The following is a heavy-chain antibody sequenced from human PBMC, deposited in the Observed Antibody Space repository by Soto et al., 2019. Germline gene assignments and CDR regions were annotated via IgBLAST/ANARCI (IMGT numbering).Heavy chain of an antibody. CDR2: IIPIFGTA. Sequence: GASVKVSCKASGGTFSSYAISWVRQAPGQGLEWMGGIIPIFGTANYAQKFQGRVTITADESTSTAYMELSSLRSEDTAVYYCGSPLRRCTDYRCQGPLLTVFS. CDR3: GSPLRRCTDY. D-gene: IGHD4-17*01. V-gene: IGHV1-69*13. CDR1: GGTFSSYA. J-gene: IGHJ4*02.